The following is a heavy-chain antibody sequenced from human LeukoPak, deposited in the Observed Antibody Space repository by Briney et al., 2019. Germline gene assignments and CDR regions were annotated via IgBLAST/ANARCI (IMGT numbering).Heavy chain of an antibody. CDR1: GYTFTSYD. Sequence: ASVKVSCKASGYTFTSYDINWVRQATGQGLEWMGWMNPNSGNTGYAQKFQGRVTMTRNTSISTAYMELSSLRSEDTAVYYCARHPPLSGTLYYYYGMDAWGQGTTVTVSS. J-gene: IGHJ6*02. CDR2: MNPNSGNT. D-gene: IGHD1-14*01. CDR3: ARHPPLSGTLYYYYGMDA. V-gene: IGHV1-8*01.